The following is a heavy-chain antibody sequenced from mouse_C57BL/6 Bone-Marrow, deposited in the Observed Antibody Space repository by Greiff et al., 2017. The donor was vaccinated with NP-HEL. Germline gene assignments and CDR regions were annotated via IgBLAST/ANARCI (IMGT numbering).Heavy chain of an antibody. CDR2: IDPSDSYT. V-gene: IGHV1-59*01. D-gene: IGHD2-3*01. J-gene: IGHJ2*01. CDR3: ARSGDGYSFDY. CDR1: GYTFTSYW. Sequence: QVQLQQPGAELVRPGTSVMLSCKASGYTFTSYWMHWVKQRPGQGLEWIGVIDPSDSYTNYNQKFKGKATLTVDTSSSTAYMQLSSLTSEDSAVYYCARSGDGYSFDYWGQGTTLTVSS.